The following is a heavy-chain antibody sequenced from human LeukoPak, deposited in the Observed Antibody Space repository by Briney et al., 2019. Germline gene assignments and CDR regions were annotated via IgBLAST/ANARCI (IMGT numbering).Heavy chain of an antibody. CDR3: ARLYYSASGYPDY. V-gene: IGHV5-51*01. J-gene: IGHJ4*02. CDR2: IYPDDSDT. Sequence: GESLKISCKGSGVIFTHYWIGWVRQEPGKGLEWMGIIYPDDSDTRYSPSFQGQVTISADKSINTAFLQWSSLKASDSAIYYCARLYYSASGYPDYWGQGTLVTVSS. D-gene: IGHD3-22*01. CDR1: GVIFTHYW.